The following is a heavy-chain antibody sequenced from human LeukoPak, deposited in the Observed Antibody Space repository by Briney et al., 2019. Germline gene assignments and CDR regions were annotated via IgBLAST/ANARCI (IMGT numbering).Heavy chain of an antibody. V-gene: IGHV4-59*01. CDR2: IYYSGST. J-gene: IGHJ6*04. Sequence: SETLSLTCAVSGGSTSSYYWSWIRQPPGKRLEWIGYIYYSGSTKYNPSLKSRVTISVDTSKNQFSLKMSSVTAADTAVYYCARVGQCGAGHMDVWGKGTTVTVSS. D-gene: IGHD2-21*01. CDR1: GGSTSSYY. CDR3: ARVGQCGAGHMDV.